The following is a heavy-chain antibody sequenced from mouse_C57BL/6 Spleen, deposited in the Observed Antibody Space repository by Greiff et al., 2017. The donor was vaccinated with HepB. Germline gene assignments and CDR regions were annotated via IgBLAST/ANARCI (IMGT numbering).Heavy chain of an antibody. Sequence: VQLQQSGPELVKPGASVKISCKASGYTFTDYYMNWVKQSHGKSLEWIGDINPNNGGTSYNQKFKGKATLTVDKSSSTAYMELRSLTSEDSAVYYCARSMVTTSYYYAMDYWGQGTSVTVSS. J-gene: IGHJ4*01. D-gene: IGHD2-2*01. CDR1: GYTFTDYY. V-gene: IGHV1-26*01. CDR2: INPNNGGT. CDR3: ARSMVTTSYYYAMDY.